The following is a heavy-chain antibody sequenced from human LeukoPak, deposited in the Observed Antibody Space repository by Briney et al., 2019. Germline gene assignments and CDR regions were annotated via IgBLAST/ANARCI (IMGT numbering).Heavy chain of an antibody. CDR3: AKGPGARGHFNWFDP. J-gene: IGHJ5*02. Sequence: GRSLKLSCAASGFSFGSYGMHWVRQAPGKGLEWVAFIRYGGSHQFYADSVRGRFTISRDNPKNTLYLQMNSVRGEDTAVYFCAKGPGARGHFNWFDPWGQGTLVTVSS. CDR2: IRYGGSHQ. D-gene: IGHD4/OR15-4a*01. CDR1: GFSFGSYG. V-gene: IGHV3-33*06.